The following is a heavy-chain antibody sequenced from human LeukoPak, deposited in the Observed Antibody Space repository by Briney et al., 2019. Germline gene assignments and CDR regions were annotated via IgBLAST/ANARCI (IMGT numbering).Heavy chain of an antibody. CDR1: GFTFSTYN. J-gene: IGHJ6*03. Sequence: GGSLRLSCAASGFTFSTYNMNWVRQAPGKGLEWVSSISSSSYYIYYADSVKGRFTISRDNAKNSLYLQMNSLRAEDTAVYYCARDPYSGSYGADYYYYMDVWGKGTTVTISS. V-gene: IGHV3-21*01. CDR2: ISSSSYYI. D-gene: IGHD1-26*01. CDR3: ARDPYSGSYGADYYYYMDV.